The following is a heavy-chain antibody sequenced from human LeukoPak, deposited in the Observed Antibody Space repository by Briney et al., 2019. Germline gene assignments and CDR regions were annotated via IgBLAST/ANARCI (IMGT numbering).Heavy chain of an antibody. J-gene: IGHJ4*02. V-gene: IGHV3-30*04. D-gene: IGHD5-24*01. CDR1: GFTFSSYA. Sequence: PGGSLRLSCAASGFTFSSYAMHWVRQAPGKGLEWVAVISYDGSNKYYADSVKGRFTISRDNSKNTLYLQMNSLRAEDTAVYYCASSQSEVAIFDCWGQGTLVTVSS. CDR3: ASSQSEVAIFDC. CDR2: ISYDGSNK.